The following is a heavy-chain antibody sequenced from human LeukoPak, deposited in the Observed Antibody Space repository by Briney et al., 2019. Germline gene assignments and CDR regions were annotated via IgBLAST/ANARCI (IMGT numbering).Heavy chain of an antibody. V-gene: IGHV4-59*01. CDR3: ARENGGFDP. Sequence: PSETLSLTCSVSGDSITSYYWSWIRQPPGKGLEWIGYIYYSGSTNYNPSLKSRVTISVDTSKNQFSLKLSSVTAADTAVYYCARENGGFDPWGQGTLVTVSS. CDR1: GDSITSYY. CDR2: IYYSGST. J-gene: IGHJ5*02.